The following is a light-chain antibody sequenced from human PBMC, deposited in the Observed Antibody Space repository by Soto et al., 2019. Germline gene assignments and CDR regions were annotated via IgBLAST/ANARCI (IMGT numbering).Light chain of an antibody. J-gene: IGLJ7*01. Sequence: QSVLTQPPSVSGAPGQRVTISCTGSNSNIGAGFDVNWYQHLPGAAPKLLIYGNINRPSGVPDRFSGSKSGTSASLAITGLQAEDEAEYYYQSCDSSLTAVFGGGTQLTVL. CDR1: NSNIGAGFD. CDR3: QSCDSSLTAV. CDR2: GNI. V-gene: IGLV1-40*01.